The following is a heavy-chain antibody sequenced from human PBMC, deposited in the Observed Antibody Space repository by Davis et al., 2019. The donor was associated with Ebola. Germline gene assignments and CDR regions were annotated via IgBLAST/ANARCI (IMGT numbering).Heavy chain of an antibody. Sequence: GESLKISCAASGFTFNSYAMNWVRQAPGEGLEWVSSITSSSSHIYYADSVKGRFTISRDNAKNSLYLQMNSLRVEDTAVYYCASRRGGPQNGWDILAGYPWGQGTLVTVSS. CDR2: ITSSSSHI. V-gene: IGHV3-21*01. CDR3: ASRRGGPQNGWDILAGYP. CDR1: GFTFNSYA. J-gene: IGHJ4*02. D-gene: IGHD3-9*01.